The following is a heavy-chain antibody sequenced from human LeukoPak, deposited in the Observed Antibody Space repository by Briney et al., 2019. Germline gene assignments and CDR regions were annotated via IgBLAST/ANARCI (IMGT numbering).Heavy chain of an antibody. V-gene: IGHV4-59*01. J-gene: IGHJ6*02. CDR3: ASGLWGYYYYYGMDV. Sequence: SETLSLTCTVSGGSISSYYWSWIRQPPGKGLEWIGYIYYSGSTNYNPSLKSGVTISVDTSKNQFSLKLSSVTAADTAVYYCASGLWGYYYYYGMDVWGQGTTVTVSS. CDR2: IYYSGST. D-gene: IGHD3-16*01. CDR1: GGSISSYY.